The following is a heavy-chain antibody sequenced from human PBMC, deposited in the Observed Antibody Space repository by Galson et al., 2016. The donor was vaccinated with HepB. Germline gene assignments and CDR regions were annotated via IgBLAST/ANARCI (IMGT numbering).Heavy chain of an antibody. CDR2: TYYRSKWYN. D-gene: IGHD4-17*01. Sequence: CAISGDSVSSNSAAWHWIRQSPSRGLEWLGRTYYRSKWYNDYTVSVKGRITINPDTSKNQSSLQLNSVTPEDTAVYYCARQYGTYFAYWGRGTLVTVSS. CDR1: GDSVSSNSAA. J-gene: IGHJ4*02. V-gene: IGHV6-1*01. CDR3: ARQYGTYFAY.